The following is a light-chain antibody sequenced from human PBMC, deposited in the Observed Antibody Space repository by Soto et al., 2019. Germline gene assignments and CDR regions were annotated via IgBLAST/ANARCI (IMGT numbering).Light chain of an antibody. CDR2: DAS. V-gene: IGKV3-20*01. Sequence: EIVLTQSPGTLSLSPLEIATLSFMASQSVSSSYLAWYQQKPGQGPRLLIYDASSRATGIPDRFSGSGSGTDFTLTISRLEPEDFAVYYCQQYVRAPWTFGQGTKVDIK. CDR1: QSVSSSY. J-gene: IGKJ1*01. CDR3: QQYVRAPWT.